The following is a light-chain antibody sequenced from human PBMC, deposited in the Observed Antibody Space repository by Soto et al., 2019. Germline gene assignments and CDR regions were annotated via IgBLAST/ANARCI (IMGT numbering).Light chain of an antibody. V-gene: IGLV2-14*01. CDR1: GSDVGGYNY. J-gene: IGLJ1*01. Sequence: QSALTQPASVSGSPGQSITISCTGTGSDVGGYNYASWYQQYPGKAPKLMIYDVSNRPSGVSNRFSGSKSGNTAALIIFGLQAEDEADYYCCSYTSSSTYVFGTGTKVTVL. CDR3: CSYTSSSTYV. CDR2: DVS.